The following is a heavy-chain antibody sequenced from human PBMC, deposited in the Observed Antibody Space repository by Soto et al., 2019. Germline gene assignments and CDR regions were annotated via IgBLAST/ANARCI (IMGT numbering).Heavy chain of an antibody. V-gene: IGHV3-30*18. Sequence: GGSLRLSCAASGFTFSTYGMHWVRQAPGKGLEWVAVISYDGSNKYYADPVKGRFTISRDNSKNTLYLQMNSLRAEDTAVYYCAKDMPLFGFLTYYYDSSGYYRLFGYWGQGTLVTVSS. CDR3: AKDMPLFGFLTYYYDSSGYYRLFGY. CDR1: GFTFSTYG. J-gene: IGHJ4*02. D-gene: IGHD3-22*01. CDR2: ISYDGSNK.